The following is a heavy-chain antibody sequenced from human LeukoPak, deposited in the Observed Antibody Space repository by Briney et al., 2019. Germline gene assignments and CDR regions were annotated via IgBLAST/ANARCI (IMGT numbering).Heavy chain of an antibody. CDR1: GYSFTSHG. V-gene: IGHV1-2*02. J-gene: IGHJ4*02. Sequence: GASVKVSCKASGYSFTSHGISWVRQAPGQGLEWMGWINPKSGGTKYAQNAQKFQGRVTMTRDTSIGTVYMELARLTSDDTAVYYCTRAQTPGGRYFDFDYWGQGTLVSVSS. D-gene: IGHD3-9*01. CDR2: INPKSGGT. CDR3: TRAQTPGGRYFDFDY.